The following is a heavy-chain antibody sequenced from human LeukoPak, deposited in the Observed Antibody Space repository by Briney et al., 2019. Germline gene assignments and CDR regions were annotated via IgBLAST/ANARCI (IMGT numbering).Heavy chain of an antibody. CDR3: GRGRGCSSMSCYPDY. CDR2: ISPSSTYI. V-gene: IGHV3-21*01. D-gene: IGHD2-2*01. Sequence: GGSLRLSCVASRFSLSGYSINWVRQAPGKGLEWLSSISPSSTYIYYADSVQGRFTISRDNAMNSLYLQMNSLRAEDTAVYYCGRGRGCSSMSCYPDYWGQGTPVTVSS. J-gene: IGHJ4*02. CDR1: RFSLSGYS.